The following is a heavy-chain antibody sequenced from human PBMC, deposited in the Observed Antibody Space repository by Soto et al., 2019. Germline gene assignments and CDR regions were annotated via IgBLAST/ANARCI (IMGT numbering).Heavy chain of an antibody. CDR2: INHSGST. V-gene: IGHV4-34*01. J-gene: IGHJ3*02. CDR1: GGSFSGYY. D-gene: IGHD6-19*01. Sequence: SETLSLTCAVYGGSFSGYYWSWIRQPPGKGLEWIGEINHSGSTNYNPSLKSRVTISVDTSKNQFSLKLSSVTAADTAVYYCARTGRRVAGKVAFDIWGQGTMVT. CDR3: ARTGRRVAGKVAFDI.